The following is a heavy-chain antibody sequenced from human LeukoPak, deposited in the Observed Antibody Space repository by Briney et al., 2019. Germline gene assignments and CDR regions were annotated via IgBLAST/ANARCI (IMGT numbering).Heavy chain of an antibody. CDR3: ARARFGYSYGRGYNWFDP. CDR1: GGSISSSSYY. CDR2: IYYSGST. Sequence: SETLSLTCTASGGSISSSSYYWGWIRQPPGKGLEWIGSIYYSGSTYYNPSLKSRVTISVDTSKNQFSLKLSSVTAADTAVYYCARARFGYSYGRGYNWFDPWGQGTLVTVSS. J-gene: IGHJ5*02. V-gene: IGHV4-39*07. D-gene: IGHD5-18*01.